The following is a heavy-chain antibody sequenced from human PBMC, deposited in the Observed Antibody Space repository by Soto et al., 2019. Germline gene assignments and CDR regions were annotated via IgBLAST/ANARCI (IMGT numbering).Heavy chain of an antibody. CDR3: ATAPHYDILTGYMSYYYYYGMDV. CDR1: GYTLTELS. Sequence: PSVKVSCKVSGYTLTELSMHWVRQAPGKGLEWMGGFDPEDGETIYAQKFQGRVTMTEDTSTDTAYMELSSLRSEDTAVYYCATAPHYDILTGYMSYYYYYGMDVWGQGTTVTVSS. D-gene: IGHD3-9*01. CDR2: FDPEDGET. J-gene: IGHJ6*02. V-gene: IGHV1-24*01.